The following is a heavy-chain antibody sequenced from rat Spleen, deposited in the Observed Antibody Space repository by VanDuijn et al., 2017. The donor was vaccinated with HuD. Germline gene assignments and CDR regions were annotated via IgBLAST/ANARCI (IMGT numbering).Heavy chain of an antibody. CDR1: GFTFSYYG. Sequence: EVQVVESGGGLVQPGRSLKLSCAVSGFTFSYYGINWIRQAPTRGLEWVAYINTGGGNTYYRDSVRGRFTISRNNAKSTLYLQMDSLRSEDTATYYCTTANNGGFSELYYFDYWGQGVMVTVSS. D-gene: IGHD1-11*01. V-gene: IGHV5-19*01. CDR3: TTANNGGFSELYYFDY. CDR2: INTGGGNT. J-gene: IGHJ2*01.